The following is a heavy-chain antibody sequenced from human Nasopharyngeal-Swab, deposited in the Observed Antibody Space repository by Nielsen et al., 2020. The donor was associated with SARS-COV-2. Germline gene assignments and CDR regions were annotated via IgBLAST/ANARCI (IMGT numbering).Heavy chain of an antibody. CDR3: TTDRVYDYVWGSYRYFDY. CDR2: IKSKTDGGTT. V-gene: IGHV3-15*01. D-gene: IGHD3-16*02. Sequence: GGSLRLSCAASGFTFSNAWMSWVRQAPGKGLEWVGRIKSKTDGGTTDYAAPVKGRFTISRDDSKNTLYLQMNSLKTEDTAVYYCTTDRVYDYVWGSYRYFDYWGQGTPVTVSS. J-gene: IGHJ4*02. CDR1: GFTFSNAW.